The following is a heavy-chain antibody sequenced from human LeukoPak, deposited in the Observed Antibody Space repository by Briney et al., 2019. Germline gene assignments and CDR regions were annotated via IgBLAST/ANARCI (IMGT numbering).Heavy chain of an antibody. CDR2: IGGSGSGT. V-gene: IGHV3-23*01. D-gene: IGHD3-10*01. CDR3: AKDYYGSGSPRSDY. CDR1: GFAFSFYA. Sequence: GGSLRLSCVGSGFAFSFYAMTWVRQAPGKGLEWVSAIGGSGSGTHYADSVKGRFTISRDNSKNTLYLQRNSLRVEDTAVYYCAKDYYGSGSPRSDYWGQGTLVTVSS. J-gene: IGHJ4*02.